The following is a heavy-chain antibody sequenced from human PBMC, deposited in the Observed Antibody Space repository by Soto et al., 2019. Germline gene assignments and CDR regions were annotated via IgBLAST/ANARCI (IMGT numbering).Heavy chain of an antibody. CDR2: ISSSSSYI. CDR3: ARDSKERGLKQQLIPYYYYYGMDA. J-gene: IGHJ6*02. V-gene: IGHV3-21*04. Sequence: GGSLRLSCAASGFTFSSYSMNWVRQAPGKGLEWVSSISSSSSYIYYADSVKGRFAISRDNAKNSLYLQMNSLRAEDTAVYYCARDSKERGLKQQLIPYYYYYGMDAWGQGTPVTVSS. CDR1: GFTFSSYS. D-gene: IGHD6-13*01.